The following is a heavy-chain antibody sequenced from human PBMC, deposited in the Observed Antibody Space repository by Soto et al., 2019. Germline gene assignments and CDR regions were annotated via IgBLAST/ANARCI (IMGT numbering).Heavy chain of an antibody. Sequence: SQTLSLTRAISGDSVSSNTAAWNWIRSSPSRGLEWLGRTYYRSNWRHDYAVSVKSRITVNPDTSKNHFSLQLNSVTPDDTAVYYCERGVAGSGFDLWGQGTLVTVSS. J-gene: IGHJ4*02. V-gene: IGHV6-1*01. CDR3: ERGVAGSGFDL. CDR1: GDSVSSNTAA. CDR2: TYYRSNWRH. D-gene: IGHD6-19*01.